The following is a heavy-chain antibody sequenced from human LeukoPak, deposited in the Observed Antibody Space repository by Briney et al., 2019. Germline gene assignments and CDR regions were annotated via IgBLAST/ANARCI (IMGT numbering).Heavy chain of an antibody. J-gene: IGHJ4*02. CDR3: AKESKVGYNEESYFNY. CDR2: VKKDASEM. Sequence: GGSLRLSCAASGFTFSNNWMTWVRQAPGKGLEWVASVKKDASEMYYVDSVKGRFTISRDNAKNSLYLQMNSLRAEDTAVYYCAKESKVGYNEESYFNYWGQGTLVTVSS. CDR1: GFTFSNNW. V-gene: IGHV3-7*04. D-gene: IGHD5-24*01.